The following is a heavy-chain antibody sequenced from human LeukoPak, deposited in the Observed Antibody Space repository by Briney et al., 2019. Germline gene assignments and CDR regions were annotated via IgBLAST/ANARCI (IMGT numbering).Heavy chain of an antibody. CDR3: ARHHSGYDPFDY. CDR1: GYSLTSYW. CDR2: IDPSDSYT. V-gene: IGHV5-10-1*01. D-gene: IGHD5-12*01. Sequence: GESLRISCQGSGYSLTSYWISWVRQMPGKGLEWMGRIDPSDSYTNYSPSFQGHVTISADRSISTAYLQWSSLKASDTAMYYCARHHSGYDPFDYWGQGTLVTVSS. J-gene: IGHJ4*02.